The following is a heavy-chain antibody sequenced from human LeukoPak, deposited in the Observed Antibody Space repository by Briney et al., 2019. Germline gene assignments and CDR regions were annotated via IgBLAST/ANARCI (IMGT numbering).Heavy chain of an antibody. CDR2: ISYDGSNK. Sequence: GGSLRLSCAASGFTFSSYGMHCVRQAPGKGLEWVAVISYDGSNKYYADSVKGRFTISRDNSKNTLYLQMNSLRAEDTAVYYCARDLISGPATHDSWGQGALVTVSS. J-gene: IGHJ4*02. D-gene: IGHD2-15*01. CDR1: GFTFSSYG. V-gene: IGHV3-30*03. CDR3: ARDLISGPATHDS.